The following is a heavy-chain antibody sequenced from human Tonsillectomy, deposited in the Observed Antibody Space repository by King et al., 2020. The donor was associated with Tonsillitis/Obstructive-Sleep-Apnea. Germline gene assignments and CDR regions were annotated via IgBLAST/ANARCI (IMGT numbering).Heavy chain of an antibody. V-gene: IGHV4-59*01. CDR1: GGSISSYY. CDR3: ARASDILTGYYFDY. Sequence: QLQESGPGLVKPSETLSLTCTVSGGSISSYYWSWIRPPPGKGLEWIGNIYYSGSTNYNPSLKSRVTISVDTSKNQFSLKLSSVTAADTAVYYCARASDILTGYYFDYWGQGTLVTVSS. D-gene: IGHD3-9*01. CDR2: IYYSGST. J-gene: IGHJ4*02.